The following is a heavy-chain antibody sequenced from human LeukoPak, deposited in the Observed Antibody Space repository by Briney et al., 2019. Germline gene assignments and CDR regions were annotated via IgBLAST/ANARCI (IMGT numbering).Heavy chain of an antibody. CDR2: INHSGST. CDR3: ARQRYCSSTSWECYYYYYGMDV. D-gene: IGHD2-2*01. Sequence: SETLSLTCAVYGGSFSGYYWSWIRQPPGKGLEWIGEINHSGSTNYNPSLKSRVTISVDTSKNQFSLKLSSVTAADTAVYYCARQRYCSSTSWECYYYYYGMDVWGQGTTVTVSS. J-gene: IGHJ6*02. CDR1: GGSFSGYY. V-gene: IGHV4-34*01.